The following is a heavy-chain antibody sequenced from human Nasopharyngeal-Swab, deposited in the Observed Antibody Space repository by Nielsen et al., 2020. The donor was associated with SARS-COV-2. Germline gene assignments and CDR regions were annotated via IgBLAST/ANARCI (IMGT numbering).Heavy chain of an antibody. D-gene: IGHD3-22*01. V-gene: IGHV1-18*01. CDR3: AVNYYDSSGYWPFDY. J-gene: IGHJ4*02. Sequence: ASVKVSCKASGYTFTSYGISRVRQAPGQGLEWMGWISAYNGNTNYAQKLQGRVTMTTDTSTSTAYMELRSLRSDDTAVYYCAVNYYDSSGYWPFDYWGQGTLVTVSS. CDR2: ISAYNGNT. CDR1: GYTFTSYG.